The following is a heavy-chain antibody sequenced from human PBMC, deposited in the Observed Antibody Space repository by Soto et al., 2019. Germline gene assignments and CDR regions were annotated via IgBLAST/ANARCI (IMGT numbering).Heavy chain of an antibody. J-gene: IGHJ4*02. CDR3: AKGTSGAINHYFDY. CDR2: ISGGGTT. V-gene: IGHV3-23*01. CDR1: GFTFSSYA. Sequence: GGSLRLSCAASGFTFSSYAMSWVRQAPGKGLEWVSGISGGGTTYYADSVKGRSTISRDNSKNTLYMQMNSLRAEDTALYYCAKGTSGAINHYFDYWGRGTLVTVSS. D-gene: IGHD2-15*01.